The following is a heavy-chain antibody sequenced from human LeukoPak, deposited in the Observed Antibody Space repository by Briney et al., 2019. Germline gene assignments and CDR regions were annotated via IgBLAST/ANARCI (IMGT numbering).Heavy chain of an antibody. CDR2: ISSSGSTI. CDR3: ARGHGGYGNYFDY. J-gene: IGHJ4*02. V-gene: IGHV3-48*03. CDR1: GFTFSSYE. D-gene: IGHD5-12*01. Sequence: GGSLRLSCAASGFTFSSYEMNWVRQAPGKGLEWVSYISSSGSTIYYADSVKGRFTISRDNAKNPLYLQMNSLRAEDTAVYYCARGHGGYGNYFDYWGQGTLVTVSS.